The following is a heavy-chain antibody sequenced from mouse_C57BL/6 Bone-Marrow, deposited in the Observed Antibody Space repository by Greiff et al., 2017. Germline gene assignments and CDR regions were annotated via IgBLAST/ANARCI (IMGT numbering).Heavy chain of an antibody. Sequence: QVQLQQSGAELVKPGASVKMSCKASGYTFTSYWITWVKQRPGQGLEWIGDIYPGSGSTNCNEKFKSKATLTGDTSSSTAYMQLSSLTSEDSAVYYCARKLIYRGQGTTLTVSS. J-gene: IGHJ2*01. CDR3: ARKLIY. CDR1: GYTFTSYW. D-gene: IGHD2-4*01. V-gene: IGHV1-55*01. CDR2: IYPGSGST.